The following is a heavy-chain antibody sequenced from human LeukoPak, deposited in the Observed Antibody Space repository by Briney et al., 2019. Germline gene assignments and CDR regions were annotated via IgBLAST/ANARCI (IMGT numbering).Heavy chain of an antibody. CDR2: INHSGSP. CDR1: GGSFSDYY. V-gene: IGHV4-34*01. D-gene: IGHD3-3*01. J-gene: IGHJ4*02. CDR3: GSRRTAMFGVINGPIDY. Sequence: SETLSLTCAVYGGSFSDYYWTWIRQPPGKGLEWIGEINHSGSPNNNPSLKSRVSISFDTSKNQFSLKLTPVTAADTAVYYCGSRRTAMFGVINGPIDYWGQGTLVTVSS.